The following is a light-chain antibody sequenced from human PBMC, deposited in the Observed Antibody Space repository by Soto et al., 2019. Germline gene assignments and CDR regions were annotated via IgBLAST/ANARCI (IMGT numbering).Light chain of an antibody. J-gene: IGKJ1*01. CDR2: DAS. CDR1: QSVRSN. V-gene: IGKV3-11*01. Sequence: EIVLTQSPATLSLSPGERATLSCRASQSVRSNLAWYQQKPGRAPRLLMYDASKRITGIPARFSGSGSGTDFTLTISSLEPEDFAVYYCQQRFNWPRTFGQGTKVDIK. CDR3: QQRFNWPRT.